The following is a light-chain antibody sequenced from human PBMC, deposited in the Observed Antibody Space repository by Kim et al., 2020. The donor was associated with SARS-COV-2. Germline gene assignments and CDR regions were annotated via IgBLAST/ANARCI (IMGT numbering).Light chain of an antibody. V-gene: IGLV2-14*03. CDR2: DVS. Sequence: GQSLTVSCTGSSSDIGVYNYVSWYQPHPGKAPKLIIFDVSRRPSGVSNHFSGSKSGNTASLTISGLQAEDEADYFCTSFTTSNTYVFGTGTKVTVL. CDR3: TSFTTSNTYV. CDR1: SSDIGVYNY. J-gene: IGLJ1*01.